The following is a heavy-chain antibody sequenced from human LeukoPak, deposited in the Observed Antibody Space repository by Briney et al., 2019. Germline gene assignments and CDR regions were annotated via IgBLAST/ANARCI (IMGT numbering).Heavy chain of an antibody. CDR3: ARSRGEYCSSTSCRLGAFDI. CDR2: INPNSGGS. V-gene: IGHV1-2*02. J-gene: IGHJ3*02. CDR1: GYTFTGYY. D-gene: IGHD2-2*01. Sequence: ASVKVSCKASGYTFTGYYMHWVRQAPGQGLEWMGWINPNSGGSNYAQKFQGRVTMTRDTSISIAYMELSRLRSDDTAVYYCARSRGEYCSSTSCRLGAFDIWGQGTMVTVSS.